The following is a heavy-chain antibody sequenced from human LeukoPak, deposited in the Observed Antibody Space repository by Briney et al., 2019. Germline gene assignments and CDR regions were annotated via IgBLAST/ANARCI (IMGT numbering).Heavy chain of an antibody. D-gene: IGHD3-3*01. Sequence: GGSLRLSCAASGFTFTRFSMNWVRQAPGKGPEWVANIKQDGSAKYYVDSAKGRFTISRDNAKDSLYLQMNSLRADDTAVYYCARGAAFGVANWFDPWGQGTLVTVSS. CDR2: IKQDGSAK. CDR1: GFTFTRFS. J-gene: IGHJ5*02. V-gene: IGHV3-7*03. CDR3: ARGAAFGVANWFDP.